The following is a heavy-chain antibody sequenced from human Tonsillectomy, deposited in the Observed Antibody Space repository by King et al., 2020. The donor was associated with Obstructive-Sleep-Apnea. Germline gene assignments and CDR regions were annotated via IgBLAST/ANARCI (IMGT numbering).Heavy chain of an antibody. J-gene: IGHJ3*01. CDR3: ARDHITASEDV. D-gene: IGHD1-14*01. Sequence: QLVQSAAEVKEPGASVKVSCKASGYTFTNYGTTWVRQAPGQGLEWVGWISGYNGNTNYAQKYQGRVTMTTDTSTTTSYMELRSLRSDDTAIYYCARDHITASEDVWGQGTLVTVSS. CDR1: GYTFTNYG. V-gene: IGHV1-18*04. CDR2: ISGYNGNT.